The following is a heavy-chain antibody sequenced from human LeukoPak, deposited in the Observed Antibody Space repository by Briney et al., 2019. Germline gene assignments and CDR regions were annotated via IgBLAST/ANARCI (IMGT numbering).Heavy chain of an antibody. V-gene: IGHV4-38-2*02. CDR3: ARGLLERRTNWFDP. CDR1: GYSMSSGYY. D-gene: IGHD1-1*01. CDR2: IYHSGST. Sequence: SETLSLTCTVSGYSMSSGYYWGWIRPPPGKGLEWVGSIYHSGSTYYNPSLKSRVTISVDTSKNQFSLKLSSVTAADTAVYYCARGLLERRTNWFDPWGQGTLVTVSS. J-gene: IGHJ5*02.